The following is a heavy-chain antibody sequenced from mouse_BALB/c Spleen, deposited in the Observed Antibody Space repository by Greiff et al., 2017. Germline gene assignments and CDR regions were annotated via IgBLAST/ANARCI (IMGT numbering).Heavy chain of an antibody. CDR3: TRGVRQGYAMDY. CDR1: GYTFTSYY. D-gene: IGHD2-14*01. CDR2: INPSNGGT. V-gene: IGHV1S81*02. J-gene: IGHJ4*01. Sequence: QVQLQQSGAELVKPGASVKLSCKASGYTFTSYYMYWVKQRPGQGLEWIGEINPSNGGTNFYEKFKSKATLTVDKSSSTAYMQLSSLTSEDSAVYYCTRGVRQGYAMDYWGQGTSVTVSS.